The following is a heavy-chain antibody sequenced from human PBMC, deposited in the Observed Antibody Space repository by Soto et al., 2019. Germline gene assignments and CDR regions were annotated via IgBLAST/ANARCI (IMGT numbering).Heavy chain of an antibody. CDR2: INPKTAAT. D-gene: IGHD4-4*01. Sequence: GASVKVSCKASGYTFSDYYIQWLRQAPGQGLEWVAWINPKTAATNYAKKFQGWATVTRDTSFSTAYLELTRLRPDDTGIYYCARIKWGRDHYSGMDVWGQGTAVTVSS. CDR3: ARIKWGRDHYSGMDV. J-gene: IGHJ6*02. CDR1: GYTFSDYY. V-gene: IGHV1-2*04.